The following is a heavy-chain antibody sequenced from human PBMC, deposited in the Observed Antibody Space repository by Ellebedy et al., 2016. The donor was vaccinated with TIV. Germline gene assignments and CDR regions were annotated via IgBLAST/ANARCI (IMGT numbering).Heavy chain of an antibody. D-gene: IGHD3-10*01. V-gene: IGHV1-18*04. CDR3: ARGITMVRGVTLGY. CDR2: ISAYNANT. CDR1: GYTFTGYY. Sequence: AASVKVSCKASGYTFTGYYMHWVRQAPGQGLEWMGWISAYNANTNYAQKLQGRVTMTTDTSTSTAYMELRSLRSEDTAVYYCARGITMVRGVTLGYWGQGSLVTVSS. J-gene: IGHJ4*02.